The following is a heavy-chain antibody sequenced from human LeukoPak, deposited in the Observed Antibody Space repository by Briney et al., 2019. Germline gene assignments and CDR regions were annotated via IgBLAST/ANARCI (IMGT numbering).Heavy chain of an antibody. CDR2: IRSKAYGGTT. V-gene: IGHV3-49*04. D-gene: IGHD2-2*01. Sequence: GGSLKLSCTASGFTFGEYAMSWVRQAPGKGLEWVGFIRSKAYGGTTEYAASVKGRFTISRDDSKSIAYLQMNSLKTEDTAVYYCTRGYIVVVPAAPGRYSYGRDGYYFQHWGQGTLVTVSS. CDR1: GFTFGEYA. J-gene: IGHJ1*01. CDR3: TRGYIVVVPAAPGRYSYGRDGYYFQH.